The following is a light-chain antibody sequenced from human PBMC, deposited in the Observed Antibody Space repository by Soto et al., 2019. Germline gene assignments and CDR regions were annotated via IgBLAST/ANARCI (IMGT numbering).Light chain of an antibody. CDR3: SSYTSSITVL. J-gene: IGLJ2*01. CDR2: DVS. V-gene: IGLV2-14*01. CDR1: SSDVGGYNF. Sequence: QSVLTQPASVSGSPGQSITISCTGTSSDVGGYNFVSRYQQHPGKVPKLMIYDVSSRPSGVSNRFSGSKSGNTASLTISGLQAEDEADYYCSSYTSSITVLFGGGTQLTVL.